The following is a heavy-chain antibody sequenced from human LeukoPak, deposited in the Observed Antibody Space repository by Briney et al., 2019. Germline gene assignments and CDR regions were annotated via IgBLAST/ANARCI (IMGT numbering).Heavy chain of an antibody. CDR1: GDSISGYY. Sequence: SETLSLTCTVSGDSISGYYWNWIRQPPGKGLEWIGYIYYSGSTNYNPSLKSRITISLDTPKNQFSLNLSSVTAADTAVYYCARSGGRGTGRDYWGQGTLVTVSS. CDR3: ARSGGRGTGRDY. J-gene: IGHJ4*02. CDR2: IYYSGST. V-gene: IGHV4-59*08. D-gene: IGHD1-1*01.